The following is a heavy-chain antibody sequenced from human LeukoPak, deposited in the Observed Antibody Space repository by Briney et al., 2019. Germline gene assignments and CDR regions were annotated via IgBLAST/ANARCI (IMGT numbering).Heavy chain of an antibody. J-gene: IGHJ4*02. CDR3: ARASPQQAFLFDY. V-gene: IGHV3-30-3*01. D-gene: IGHD1/OR15-1a*01. CDR1: GSTFSSYA. Sequence: GRSLRLSCAASGSTFSSYAMHWVRQAPGKGLGWVAVISYDGSNKYYAESVKGRFTISRDNAKYSLYLQMNSLRAEDTAIYYCARASPQQAFLFDYWGQGTLVTVSS. CDR2: ISYDGSNK.